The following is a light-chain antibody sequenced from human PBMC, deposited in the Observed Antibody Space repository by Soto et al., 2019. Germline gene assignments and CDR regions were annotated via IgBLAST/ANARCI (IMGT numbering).Light chain of an antibody. V-gene: IGLV2-14*01. J-gene: IGLJ2*01. CDR1: SSDVGGYNY. Sequence: QSALTQPASGSGFPGQSITISCTGTSSDVGGYNYVSWYQQHPGKAPKLMIYDVSNRPSGVSNRFSGSKSGNTASLTISGLQAEDEADYYCSSYTSSSTAVVFGGGTKVTVL. CDR3: SSYTSSSTAVV. CDR2: DVS.